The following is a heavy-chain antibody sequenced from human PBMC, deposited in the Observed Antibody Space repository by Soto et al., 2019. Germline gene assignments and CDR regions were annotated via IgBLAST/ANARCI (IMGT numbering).Heavy chain of an antibody. CDR2: IKSKTDGGTT. D-gene: IGHD3-3*01. CDR3: TTPSGDFWSGYEAFDI. J-gene: IGHJ3*02. V-gene: IGHV3-15*01. CDR1: GFTFSNAW. Sequence: GGSLRLSCAASGFTFSNAWMSWVRQAPGKGLEWVGRIKSKTDGGTTDYAAPVKGRFTISRDDSKNTLYLQMNSLKTEYTAVYYCTTPSGDFWSGYEAFDIWGQGTMVTVSS.